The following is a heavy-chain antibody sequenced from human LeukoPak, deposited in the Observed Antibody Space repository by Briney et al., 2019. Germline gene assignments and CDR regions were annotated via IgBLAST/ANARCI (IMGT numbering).Heavy chain of an antibody. Sequence: SETLSLTCTVSGGPISDYYWSWIRQPPGKGLEWIGYIYSTGSTNRNPSLKSRVTISVDTSKNQFSLKLSSVTAADTAVYYCARGKVVAATTFDYWGQGTLVTVSS. CDR3: ARGKVVAATTFDY. CDR1: GGPISDYY. CDR2: IYSTGST. J-gene: IGHJ4*02. D-gene: IGHD2-15*01. V-gene: IGHV4-59*12.